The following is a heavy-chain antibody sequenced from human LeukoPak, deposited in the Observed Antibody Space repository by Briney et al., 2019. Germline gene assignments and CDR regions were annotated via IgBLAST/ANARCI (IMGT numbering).Heavy chain of an antibody. D-gene: IGHD6-19*01. CDR2: ISSYTIT. J-gene: IGHJ4*02. CDR3: ARSGHSNGWYSFDY. V-gene: IGHV3-48*01. Sequence: GGTLRLSCAASGFTFSSYGMSWVRQAPGKRLEWIAYISSYTITYYADFVKGRFTISRDNAKKSLDLQMNSLRAEDTAVYYCARSGHSNGWYSFDYWGLGALVTVSS. CDR1: GFTFSSYG.